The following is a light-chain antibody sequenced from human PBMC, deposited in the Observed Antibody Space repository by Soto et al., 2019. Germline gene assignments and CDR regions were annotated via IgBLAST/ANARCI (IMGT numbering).Light chain of an antibody. CDR3: SSYTVSTPVV. CDR2: EVS. V-gene: IGLV2-14*01. Sequence: QSALTQPASVSGSPGQSITISCTGTSSDVGGYNYVSWYQQHPGKAPRLMIYEVSNRPSGVSNRFSGSKSGNTASLTISGLQAEDEADYYCSSYTVSTPVVFGGGTNSPS. CDR1: SSDVGGYNY. J-gene: IGLJ3*02.